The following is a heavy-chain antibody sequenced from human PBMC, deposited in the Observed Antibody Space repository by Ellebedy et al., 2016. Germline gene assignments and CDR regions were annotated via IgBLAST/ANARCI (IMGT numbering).Heavy chain of an antibody. D-gene: IGHD6-19*01. CDR3: AKDPSIALVWGAFFDY. V-gene: IGHV3-23*01. CDR1: GFTFSSYA. CDR2: ISGSGGST. Sequence: GESLKISXAASGFTFSSYAMSWVRQAPGKGLEWVSAISGSGGSTYYADSVKGRFTISRDNSKNTLYLQMNSLRAEDTAVYYCAKDPSIALVWGAFFDYWGQGTLVTVSS. J-gene: IGHJ4*02.